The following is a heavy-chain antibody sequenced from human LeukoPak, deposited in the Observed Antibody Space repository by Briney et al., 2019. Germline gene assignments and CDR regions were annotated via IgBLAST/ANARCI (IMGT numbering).Heavy chain of an antibody. Sequence: SETLSLTCTGSGGSISSSSYYWGWIRQPPGKGLEWIGSIYYSGSTYYNPSLKSRVTISVDTSKNQFSLKLSSVTAADTAVYYCASSGWPRGYYYMDVWGKGTTVTISS. V-gene: IGHV4-39*01. CDR2: IYYSGST. CDR3: ASSGWPRGYYYMDV. J-gene: IGHJ6*03. CDR1: GGSISSSSYY. D-gene: IGHD6-19*01.